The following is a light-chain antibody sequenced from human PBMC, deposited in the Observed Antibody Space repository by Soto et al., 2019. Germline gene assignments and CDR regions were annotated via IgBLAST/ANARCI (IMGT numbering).Light chain of an antibody. J-gene: IGLJ3*02. CDR2: EVS. Sequence: QSALTQSPSASGSPGQSVTISCTGTGSDVGNYKYVSWYQQHPGKAPKLMIYEVSKRPSGVPDRFSGSKSGNTASLTVSGLQVEDEADYYCSSYAGSNLWVFGGGTKVTVL. V-gene: IGLV2-8*01. CDR3: SSYAGSNLWV. CDR1: GSDVGNYKY.